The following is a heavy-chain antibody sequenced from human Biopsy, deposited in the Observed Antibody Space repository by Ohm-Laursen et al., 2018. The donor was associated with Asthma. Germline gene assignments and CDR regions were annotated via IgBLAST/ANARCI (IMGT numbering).Heavy chain of an antibody. D-gene: IGHD4-17*01. CDR2: HDHEEGGT. V-gene: IGHV1-24*01. Sequence: ATVKISCKISGYSLTDLSMHWVRQAPGQGLEWMGGHDHEEGGTVSARRFQGRVTMTEDTSTDTAYMELSSLSSDDTAVYYCASDFPKDYVRYNFQFWGQGTLVTVSS. CDR1: GYSLTDLS. CDR3: ASDFPKDYVRYNFQF. J-gene: IGHJ4*02.